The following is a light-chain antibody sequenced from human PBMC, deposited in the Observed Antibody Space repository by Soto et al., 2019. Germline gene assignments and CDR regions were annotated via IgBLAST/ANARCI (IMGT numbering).Light chain of an antibody. CDR1: QGISSY. Sequence: AIRMTQSPSSLSASTGDRVTITRRASQGISSYLAWYQQKPGKAPKLMSYAASTLQSGVPSRFRGSGSGTDFTLTISCLKSEDFETYYCQQYYSYPPTFGQGTRLEIK. CDR3: QQYYSYPPT. J-gene: IGKJ5*01. V-gene: IGKV1-8*01. CDR2: AAS.